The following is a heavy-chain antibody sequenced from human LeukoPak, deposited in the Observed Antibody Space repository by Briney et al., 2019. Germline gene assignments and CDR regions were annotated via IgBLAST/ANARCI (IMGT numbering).Heavy chain of an antibody. CDR3: ARSIAATAPGVDF. D-gene: IGHD6-13*01. CDR2: IYPGDSDT. J-gene: IGHJ4*02. V-gene: IGHV5-51*01. Sequence: GESLKISCKGSGYSFTSYWIGWVRQMPGKGLEWMGIIYPGDSDTRYSPSFQGQVTISADKSTSTAYLQWSSLKASDTAMYYCARSIAATAPGVDFWGQGTLVTVSS. CDR1: GYSFTSYW.